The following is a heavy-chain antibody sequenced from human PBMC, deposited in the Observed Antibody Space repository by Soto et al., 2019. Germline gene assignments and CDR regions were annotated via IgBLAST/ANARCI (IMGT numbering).Heavy chain of an antibody. CDR1: CGSISIGDYY. CDR2: IYYSGST. D-gene: IGHD3-16*01. Sequence: LSLACTVSCGSISIGDYYWSWIRQPPGKGLEWIGYIYYSGSTYYNPSLKSRVTISVDTSKNQFSLKLSSVTAADTAVYYCAREEGGYWGQGTLVTVSS. CDR3: AREEGGY. V-gene: IGHV4-30-4*01. J-gene: IGHJ4*02.